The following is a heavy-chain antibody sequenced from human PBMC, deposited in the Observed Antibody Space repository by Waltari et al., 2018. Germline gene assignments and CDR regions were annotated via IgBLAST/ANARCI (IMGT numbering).Heavy chain of an antibody. J-gene: IGHJ6*02. CDR2: CSYDGSNK. V-gene: IGHV3-30*01. Sequence: QVQLVESGGGVVQPGRSLRLSCAASGFTLSTYAMHWVRQAPGKGLEWWAICSYDGSNKYADSVKGRFTISRDNSKNTLYLQRNSLRAEDTAVYYCARDGSGTYYYGMDVWGQGTTVTVSS. D-gene: IGHD3-10*01. CDR3: ARDGSGTYYYGMDV. CDR1: GFTLSTYA.